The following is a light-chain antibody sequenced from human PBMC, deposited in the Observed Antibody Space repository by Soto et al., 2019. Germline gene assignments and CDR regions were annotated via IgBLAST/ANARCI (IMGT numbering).Light chain of an antibody. CDR2: GNN. CDR1: SSNIGAHFD. Sequence: SVLTQPPSVSGAPGQRVTISCTGTSSNIGAHFDVHWYQQLPGAAPKLLIYGNNNRPSGVPDRFSGSKSGTSASLVITGLQSEDEADYYCQSYDIGLSARYVFGTGTKLTVL. J-gene: IGLJ1*01. CDR3: QSYDIGLSARYV. V-gene: IGLV1-40*01.